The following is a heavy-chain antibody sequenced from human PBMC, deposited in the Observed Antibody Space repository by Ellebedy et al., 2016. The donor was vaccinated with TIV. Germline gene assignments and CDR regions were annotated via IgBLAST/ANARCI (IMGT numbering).Heavy chain of an antibody. Sequence: SVKVSXKASGGTFSSYAISWVRQAPGQGLEWMGRIIPILGIANYAQKFQGRVTITADKSTSTAYMELSSLRSEDTAVYYCASTYGDYYYYYGMDVWGQGTTVTVSS. J-gene: IGHJ6*02. D-gene: IGHD3-10*01. CDR1: GGTFSSYA. CDR3: ASTYGDYYYYYGMDV. CDR2: IIPILGIA. V-gene: IGHV1-69*04.